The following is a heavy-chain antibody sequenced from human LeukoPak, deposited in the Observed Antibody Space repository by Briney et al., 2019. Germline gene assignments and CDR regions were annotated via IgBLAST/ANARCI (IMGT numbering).Heavy chain of an antibody. CDR3: ARATDYDFWSGYPSNWFDA. CDR2: ISSSGSTI. CDR1: GFTFSDYY. V-gene: IGHV3-11*04. J-gene: IGHJ5*02. D-gene: IGHD3-3*01. Sequence: PGGSLRLSCAASGFTFSDYYMSWIRQAPGKGLEWVSYISSSGSTIYYADSVKGRFTISRDNAKNSLYLQMNSLRAEDTAVYYCARATDYDFWSGYPSNWFDAWGQGTLVTVSS.